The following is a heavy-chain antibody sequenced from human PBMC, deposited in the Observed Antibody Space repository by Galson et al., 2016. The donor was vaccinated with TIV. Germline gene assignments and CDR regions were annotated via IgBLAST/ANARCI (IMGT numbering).Heavy chain of an antibody. V-gene: IGHV3-23*01. Sequence: SLRLSCAASGFTFSSYAMGWVRQVPGKGLEWVSTIRGSGISKYYADSVKGRFTISRDSSKSTVYLRMDSLRAEDTAIYYCAKHFTRYVVSDGVLDVWGQGVLVTVSS. J-gene: IGHJ4*02. CDR2: IRGSGISK. CDR1: GFTFSSYA. D-gene: IGHD3-9*01. CDR3: AKHFTRYVVSDGVLDV.